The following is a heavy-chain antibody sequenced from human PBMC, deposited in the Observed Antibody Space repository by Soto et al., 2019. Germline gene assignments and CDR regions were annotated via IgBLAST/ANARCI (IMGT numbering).Heavy chain of an antibody. J-gene: IGHJ6*02. Sequence: QVQLVQSGAEVKKPGSAVKVSCKAYGGTFSSYAISWVRQAPGQGLEWMGGIIPIFGTANYAQKFQGRVTITADESTSTAYMELSSLRSEEAAVYYGASTRGSGGLDVWGQGTTVTVSS. D-gene: IGHD3-10*01. CDR1: GGTFSSYA. CDR3: ASTRGSGGLDV. CDR2: IIPIFGTA. V-gene: IGHV1-69*01.